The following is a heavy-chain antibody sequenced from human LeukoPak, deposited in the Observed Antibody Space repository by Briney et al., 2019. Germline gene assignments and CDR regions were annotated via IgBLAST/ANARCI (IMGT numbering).Heavy chain of an antibody. CDR1: GGSISSYY. CDR2: IYTSGST. D-gene: IGHD4-17*01. J-gene: IGHJ6*03. Sequence: SETLSLTRAVSGGSISSYYWSWIRQPPGKGLEWIGYIYTSGSTNYNPSLKSRVTISVDTSKNQFSLKLSSVTAADTAVYYCARVRYYYYMDVWGKGTTVTVSS. V-gene: IGHV4-4*09. CDR3: ARVRYYYYMDV.